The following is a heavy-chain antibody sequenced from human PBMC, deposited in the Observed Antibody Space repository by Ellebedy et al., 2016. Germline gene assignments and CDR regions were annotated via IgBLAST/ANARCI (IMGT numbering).Heavy chain of an antibody. CDR1: GGSVINYGAS. CDR2: IYYTGSP. CDR3: ARGLYFDSSGYHYWFDP. J-gene: IGHJ5*02. Sequence: SETLSLXCSVSGGSVINYGASWSWIRQPPGRGLEWIGHIYYTGSPKLNPSLKSRVTMSVDTSKKEFSLKLNSVTAADTAVYYCARGLYFDSSGYHYWFDPWGQGTLVTVSS. D-gene: IGHD3-22*01. V-gene: IGHV4-61*08.